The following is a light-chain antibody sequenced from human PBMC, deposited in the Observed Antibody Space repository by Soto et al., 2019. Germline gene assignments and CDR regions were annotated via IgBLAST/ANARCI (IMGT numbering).Light chain of an antibody. Sequence: EIVLTQSPGTVSLSTGERATLSCRASQSVSSSYLAWYQQKPGQAPRLLIYGASSRATGIPDRFSGSGSGTDFTLPIRRLEPEDFAVYYCQQYGSSPWTFGQGTKVDIK. CDR3: QQYGSSPWT. CDR1: QSVSSSY. V-gene: IGKV3-20*01. J-gene: IGKJ1*01. CDR2: GAS.